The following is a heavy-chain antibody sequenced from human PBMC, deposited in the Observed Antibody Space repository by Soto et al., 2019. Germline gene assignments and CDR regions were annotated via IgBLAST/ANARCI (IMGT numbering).Heavy chain of an antibody. CDR3: ARSRWEPLRAFDV. D-gene: IGHD1-26*01. J-gene: IGHJ3*01. Sequence: QITLKESGPTLVRPTRTLTLTCSFSGFSLTMSEVGVGWIRQPPGKALEWVALIYGDDEKVYSPSLRTRVSISKDASKNQVVLTPTNMGPVDTATYFCARSRWEPLRAFDVWGQGTMVTV. CDR1: GFSLTMSEVG. CDR2: IYGDDEK. V-gene: IGHV2-5*02.